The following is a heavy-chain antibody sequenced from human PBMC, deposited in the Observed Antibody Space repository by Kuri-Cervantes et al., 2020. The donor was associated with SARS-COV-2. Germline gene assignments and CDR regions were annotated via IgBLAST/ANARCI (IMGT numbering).Heavy chain of an antibody. CDR3: ASGSQFFWVWVY. Sequence: GSLRLSCTVSGGSISSYYWSWIRQPAGKGLEWIGEINHSGSTNYNPSLKSRVTISVDTSKNQFSLKLSSVTAADTAVYYCASGSQFFWVWVYWGQGTLVTVSS. D-gene: IGHD3-16*01. CDR2: INHSGST. J-gene: IGHJ4*02. CDR1: GGSISSYY. V-gene: IGHV4-34*01.